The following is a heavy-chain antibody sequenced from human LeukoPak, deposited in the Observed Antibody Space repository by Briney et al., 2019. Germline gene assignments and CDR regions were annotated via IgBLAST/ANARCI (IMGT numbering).Heavy chain of an antibody. V-gene: IGHV4-39*07. D-gene: IGHD5-12*01. Sequence: SETLSLTCTVSGGSISSSSYYWGWIRQPPGKGLEWIGSIYYSGSTYYNPSLKSRVTISVDTSKSQFSLKLSSVTAADTAVYYCARAEWLRLRGVFDYWGQGTLVTVSS. CDR1: GGSISSSSYY. J-gene: IGHJ4*02. CDR3: ARAEWLRLRGVFDY. CDR2: IYYSGST.